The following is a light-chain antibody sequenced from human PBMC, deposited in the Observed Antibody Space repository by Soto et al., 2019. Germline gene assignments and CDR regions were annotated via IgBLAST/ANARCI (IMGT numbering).Light chain of an antibody. CDR1: QSISNW. V-gene: IGKV1-5*01. CDR3: QQYNKGPVT. CDR2: DAS. Sequence: DIQMTQSPSTLSASVGDRVTITCRASQSISNWLAWYQQKPGKAPNLLIYDASSLESGVPSRFSGSGSGTEFTLTISSLQSEDFALYYCQQYNKGPVTFGQGTKVDI. J-gene: IGKJ1*01.